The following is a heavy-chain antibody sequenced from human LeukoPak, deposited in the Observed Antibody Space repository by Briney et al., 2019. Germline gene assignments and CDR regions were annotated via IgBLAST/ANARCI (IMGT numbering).Heavy chain of an antibody. V-gene: IGHV3-23*01. CDR1: GFTFKKYW. J-gene: IGHJ4*02. D-gene: IGHD1-7*01. CDR3: ATDGDYDWNYRSGFDS. CDR2: ISGSGGNT. Sequence: GESLRLSCAASGFTFKKYWMNWVRQVPGKGLEWVSAISGSGGNTYYADSVKGRFTISRDNAKNSLYLQMNSLRVEDTAVYYCATDGDYDWNYRSGFDSWGQGTLVTVSS.